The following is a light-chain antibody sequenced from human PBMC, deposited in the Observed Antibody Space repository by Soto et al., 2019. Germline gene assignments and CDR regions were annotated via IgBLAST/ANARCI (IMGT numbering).Light chain of an antibody. V-gene: IGKV2D-29*02. CDR1: QTLRHSDGRTY. CDR2: EVS. J-gene: IGKJ4*02. Sequence: DIVLTQTPLSLSVTPGQPASIPCKSSQTLRHSDGRTYGYWYVQRPGQSPPLLIYEVSNRFSGVPDRFGGYGAGTDFTLEISRVEAEDVGVYYCMQTIRLPLTVGGGTKVDSK. CDR3: MQTIRLPLT.